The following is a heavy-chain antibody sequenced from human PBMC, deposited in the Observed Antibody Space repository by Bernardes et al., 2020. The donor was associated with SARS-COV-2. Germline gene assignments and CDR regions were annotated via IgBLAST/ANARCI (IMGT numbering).Heavy chain of an antibody. J-gene: IGHJ4*02. V-gene: IGHV3-20*04. Sequence: GGSLRPSCAASGFTFDDYGMSWVRQAPGTGLEWVSGINWNGGSTGYADSVKGRFTISRDNAKNSLYLQMNSLRAEDTALYYCAREFRSRYCSSTSCFRRYYFDYWGQGTLVTGSA. CDR1: GFTFDDYG. CDR2: INWNGGST. D-gene: IGHD2-2*01. CDR3: AREFRSRYCSSTSCFRRYYFDY.